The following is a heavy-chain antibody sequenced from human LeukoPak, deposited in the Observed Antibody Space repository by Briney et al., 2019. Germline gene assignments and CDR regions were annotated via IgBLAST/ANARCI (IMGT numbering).Heavy chain of an antibody. V-gene: IGHV3-7*01. CDR1: GFTFTDYW. D-gene: IGHD1-26*01. CDR2: IQRGGSES. J-gene: IGHJ4*02. CDR3: ARVGTWELQRVFDY. Sequence: GSLRLSCAASGFTFTDYWMTWVRQVPGKGLEWVANIQRGGSESYYVDSVKGRFTISRENAKNSLYLQMDSLRVEDTAVYYCARVGTWELQRVFDYWGQGTPVTVSS.